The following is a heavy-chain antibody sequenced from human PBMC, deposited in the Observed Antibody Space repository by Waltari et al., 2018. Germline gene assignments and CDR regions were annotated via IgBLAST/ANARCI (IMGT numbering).Heavy chain of an antibody. V-gene: IGHV4-39*01. J-gene: IGHJ4*02. CDR1: GGSISSSSYY. CDR3: ACVSGERGIDY. D-gene: IGHD7-27*01. CDR2: IYYSTTS. Sequence: QLQLQESGPGLVKPSETLSLTCTVSGGSISSSSYYWGWIRQPPGKGLEWIGSIYYSTTSNHTPTLKVPVTISVYTTKYQLSLKLGSATAAATDVYACACVSGERGIDYWGQGTLVTVSS.